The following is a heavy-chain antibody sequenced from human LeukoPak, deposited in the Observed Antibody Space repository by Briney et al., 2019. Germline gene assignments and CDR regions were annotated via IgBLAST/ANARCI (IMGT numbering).Heavy chain of an antibody. J-gene: IGHJ4*02. CDR2: IKHDGSEK. CDR1: GFIFTNYF. Sequence: GGSLRLPCAASGFIFTNYFMSWVRQAPGKGLEWVASIKHDGSEKYYVDSVRGRFTISRDNTMNSLYLQMSSLRAEDTAVYYCATDRGWRTSGYYLYYFWGQGTLVTYSS. CDR3: ATDRGWRTSGYYLYYF. V-gene: IGHV3-7*01. D-gene: IGHD3-3*01.